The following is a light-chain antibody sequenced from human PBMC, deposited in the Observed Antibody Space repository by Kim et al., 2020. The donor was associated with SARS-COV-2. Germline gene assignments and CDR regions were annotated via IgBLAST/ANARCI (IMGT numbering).Light chain of an antibody. V-gene: IGKV3-20*01. CDR1: QSGDSRY. CDR2: GTS. Sequence: SPGGRAPLSCRASQSGDSRYLAWYQQKPGQAPRLVIYGTSNRPTGIPDRFGGSGSGTDFTLNIHRLEPEDFAVYYCQQFGTSPWTFGQGTKVDIK. CDR3: QQFGTSPWT. J-gene: IGKJ1*01.